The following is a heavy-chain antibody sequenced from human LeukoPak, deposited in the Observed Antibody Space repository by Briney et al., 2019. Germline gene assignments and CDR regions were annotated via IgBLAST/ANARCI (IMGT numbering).Heavy chain of an antibody. CDR2: IYTSGST. J-gene: IGHJ3*02. V-gene: IGHV4-4*07. Sequence: SETLSLTCTVSGGSISSYYWSWIRQPAGKGLEWIGRIYTSGSTNYHPSLKSRVTMSVDTSKNQCCLELSSVTAADTAVYYCARDDSSNGYAFDIWGQGTMVTVSS. CDR3: ARDDSSNGYAFDI. D-gene: IGHD4-11*01. CDR1: GGSISSYY.